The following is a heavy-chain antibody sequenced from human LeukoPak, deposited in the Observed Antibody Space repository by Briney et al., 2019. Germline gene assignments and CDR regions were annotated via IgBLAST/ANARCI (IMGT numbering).Heavy chain of an antibody. CDR2: IYTSGST. CDR1: GGSISSYY. CDR3: ARRDSVDYYYFYKDV. D-gene: IGHD2-21*02. V-gene: IGHV4-4*09. Sequence: SETLSLTCTVSGGSISSYYWSWIRQPPGKGPEWIGYIYTSGSTNYNPSLKSRVTISVDTSKNQFSLKLSSVTAADTAVYYCARRDSVDYYYFYKDVWGKGNTVTVSS. J-gene: IGHJ6*03.